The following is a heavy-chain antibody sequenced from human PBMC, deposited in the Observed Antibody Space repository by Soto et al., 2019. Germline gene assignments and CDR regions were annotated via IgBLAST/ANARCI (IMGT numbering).Heavy chain of an antibody. Sequence: GASVKVSCKASGGTFSSYAISWVRQAPGQGLEWMGGIIPIFGTANYAQKFQGRVTITADKSTSTAYMELSSLRSEDTAVYYCARDLVGGYGYYYYGMDVWGQGATVTVSS. V-gene: IGHV1-69*06. CDR3: ARDLVGGYGYYYYGMDV. CDR1: GGTFSSYA. D-gene: IGHD5-12*01. J-gene: IGHJ6*02. CDR2: IIPIFGTA.